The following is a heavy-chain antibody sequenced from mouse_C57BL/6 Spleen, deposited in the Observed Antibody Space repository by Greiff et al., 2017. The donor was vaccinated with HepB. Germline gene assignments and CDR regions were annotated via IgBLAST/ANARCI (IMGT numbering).Heavy chain of an antibody. D-gene: IGHD1-1*01. CDR1: GYTFTSYG. CDR3: ARSHYGSSYGDY. J-gene: IGHJ2*01. CDR2: IYPRSGNT. Sequence: QVQLKESGAELARPGASVKLSCKASGYTFTSYGISWVKQSTGQGLEWVGEIYPRSGNTYYNEKFKGKATLTADKSSSTAYMELRSLTSEDSAVYFCARSHYGSSYGDYWGQGTTLTVSS. V-gene: IGHV1-81*01.